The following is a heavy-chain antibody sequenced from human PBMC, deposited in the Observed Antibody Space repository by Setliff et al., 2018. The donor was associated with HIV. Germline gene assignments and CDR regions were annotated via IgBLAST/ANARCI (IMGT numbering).Heavy chain of an antibody. CDR2: INHSGRT. CDR1: GGSFSDNY. V-gene: IGHV4-34*01. Sequence: SETLSLTCAVYGGSFSDNYWSWIRQSPGKGLEWIGEINHSGRTKYSPSLRSRVSISVDTSKTQFSLKLSSVTAADTAVYYCARVSSTYWYSIFRNYYMDVWGKGTKVTVSS. CDR3: ARVSSTYWYSIFRNYYMDV. J-gene: IGHJ6*03. D-gene: IGHD2-8*02.